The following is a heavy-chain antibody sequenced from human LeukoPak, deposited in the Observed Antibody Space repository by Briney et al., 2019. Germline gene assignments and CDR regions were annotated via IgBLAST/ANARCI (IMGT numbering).Heavy chain of an antibody. J-gene: IGHJ3*02. CDR3: ARNEDQDDAFDI. CDR1: GYTFTGYY. D-gene: IGHD2-15*01. CDR2: INPSGGST. V-gene: IGHV1-46*01. Sequence: ASVKVSCKASGYTFTGYYMHWVRQAPGQGLEWMGIINPSGGSTSYAQKFQGRVTMTRDMSTSTVYMELSSLRSEDTAVYYCARNEDQDDAFDIWGQGTMVTVSS.